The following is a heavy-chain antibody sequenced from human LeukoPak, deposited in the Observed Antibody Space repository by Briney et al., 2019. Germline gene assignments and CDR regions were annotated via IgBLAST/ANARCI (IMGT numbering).Heavy chain of an antibody. D-gene: IGHD5-24*01. CDR3: ARHGLSRYYYYMDV. J-gene: IGHJ6*03. Sequence: SETLSLTCAVYGGSFSGYYWSWIRQPPGKGLEWIGEINHSGSTNYNPSLKSRATISVDTSKNQFSLKLSSVTAADTAVYYCARHGLSRYYYYMDVWGKGTTVTISS. V-gene: IGHV4-34*01. CDR1: GGSFSGYY. CDR2: INHSGST.